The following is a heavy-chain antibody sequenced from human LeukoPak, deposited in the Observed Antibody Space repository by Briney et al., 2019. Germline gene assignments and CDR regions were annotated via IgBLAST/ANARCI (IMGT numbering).Heavy chain of an antibody. CDR2: ISSSSYI. V-gene: IGHV3-21*01. CDR3: ARVDTAGPLLPDV. J-gene: IGHJ6*04. Sequence: GGSLRLSCAASGFTFSSYSMNWVRQAPGKGLEWVSSISSSSYIYYADSVKGRFTISRDNAKNSLYLQMNSLRAEDTAVYYCARVDTAGPLLPDVWGKGTTVTVSS. CDR1: GFTFSSYS. D-gene: IGHD5-18*01.